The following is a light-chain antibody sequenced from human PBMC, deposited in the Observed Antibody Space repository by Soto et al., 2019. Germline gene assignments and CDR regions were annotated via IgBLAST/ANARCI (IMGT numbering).Light chain of an antibody. CDR2: EVS. V-gene: IGLV2-8*01. J-gene: IGLJ2*01. CDR1: SSDVGGYNY. CDR3: QTWDTVVV. Sequence: QSALTQPPSASGSPGQSVTISCTGTSSDVGGYNYVSWYQQHPGKAPKLMIYEVSKRPSGVPDRFSGSSSGAERYLTISSLQSDDEADYYCQTWDTVVVFGGGTKLTVL.